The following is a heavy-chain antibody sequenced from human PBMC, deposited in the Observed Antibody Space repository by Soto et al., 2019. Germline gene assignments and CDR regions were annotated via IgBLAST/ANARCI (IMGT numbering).Heavy chain of an antibody. J-gene: IGHJ3*02. CDR2: ISYDGSNK. V-gene: IGHV3-30*18. CDR1: GFTVCSYG. Sequence: WGSPRISCAACGFTVCSYGVDGVRQEPGKGLEWVAVISYDGSNKYYADSVKGRFTISRDNSKNTLYLQMNSLRAEDTAVYYCAKDSSGWSPDAFDIWGQGTMVTVSS. D-gene: IGHD6-19*01. CDR3: AKDSSGWSPDAFDI.